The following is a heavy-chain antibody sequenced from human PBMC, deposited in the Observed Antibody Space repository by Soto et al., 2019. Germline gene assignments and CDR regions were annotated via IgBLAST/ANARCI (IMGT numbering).Heavy chain of an antibody. J-gene: IGHJ4*02. CDR1: GYTFTSYD. CDR3: ARNLYNTGSFDH. D-gene: IGHD1-20*01. V-gene: IGHV1-8*02. Sequence: QVQLVQSGAEVKKPGASVKVSCKASGYTFTSYDINWVRQAPGQGLEWVGWMTPNSGDTGYAQTFQGRVTLPRDTSTSTAYMELSSLTSEDTAVYYCARNLYNTGSFDHWGQGTLVTVSS. CDR2: MTPNSGDT.